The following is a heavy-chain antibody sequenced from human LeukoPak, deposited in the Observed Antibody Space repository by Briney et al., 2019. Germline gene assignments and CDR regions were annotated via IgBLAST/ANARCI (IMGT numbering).Heavy chain of an antibody. V-gene: IGHV4-59*12. D-gene: IGHD5-12*01. CDR2: ICYSGST. Sequence: SETLSLTCTVSGGSISSYYWSWIRQPPGKGLEWIGYICYSGSTNYNPSLKSRVTISVDTSKNQFSLKLSSVTAADTARYYCAKEVWPGNTGWHLFDYWGQGILVTVSS. CDR3: AKEVWPGNTGWHLFDY. J-gene: IGHJ4*02. CDR1: GGSISSYY.